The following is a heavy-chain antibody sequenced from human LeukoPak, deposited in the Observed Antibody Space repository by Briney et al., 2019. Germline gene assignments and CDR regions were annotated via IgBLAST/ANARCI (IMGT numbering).Heavy chain of an antibody. D-gene: IGHD5-12*01. CDR2: IIPIFGTA. CDR3: ARSDIVATGHYFDY. CDR1: GDTFISYA. V-gene: IGHV1-69*06. Sequence: SVKVSCKASGDTFISYAISWVRQAPGQGLEWMGGIIPIFGTANYAQKFQGRVTITADKSTSTAYMELSSLRSEDTAVYYCARSDIVATGHYFDYWGQGSLVTVSS. J-gene: IGHJ4*02.